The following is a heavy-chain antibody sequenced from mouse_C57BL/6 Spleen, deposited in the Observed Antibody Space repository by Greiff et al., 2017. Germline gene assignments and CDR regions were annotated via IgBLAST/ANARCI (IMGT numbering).Heavy chain of an antibody. Sequence: QVQLKQPGAELVRPGTSVKVSCKASGYAFTNYLIEWVKQRPGQGLEWIGVINPGSGGTNYNEKFKGKATLTADKSASTAYMQLSSLTSEDSAVYFCARHIYYSRDYAMDYWGQGTSVTVSS. CDR3: ARHIYYSRDYAMDY. CDR2: INPGSGGT. D-gene: IGHD2-5*01. CDR1: GYAFTNYL. J-gene: IGHJ4*01. V-gene: IGHV1-54*01.